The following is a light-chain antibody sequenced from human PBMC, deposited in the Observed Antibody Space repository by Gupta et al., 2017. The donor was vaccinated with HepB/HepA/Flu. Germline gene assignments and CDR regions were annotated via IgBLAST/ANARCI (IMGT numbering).Light chain of an antibody. J-gene: IGKJ5*01. Sequence: EIVLTQSPCTLSLSPGERATVSCRASQNINDDLAWYQQRRGQAPRLLIYDTSNRAAGIPARFSGSRSGTDFTLTINSLEPEDFAVYYCQQRNQWPITFGQGTRLEIK. CDR3: QQRNQWPIT. CDR1: QNINDD. CDR2: DTS. V-gene: IGKV3-11*01.